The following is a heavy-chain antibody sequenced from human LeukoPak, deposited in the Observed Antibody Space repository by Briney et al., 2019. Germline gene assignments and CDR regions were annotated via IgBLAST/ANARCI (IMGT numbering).Heavy chain of an antibody. Sequence: GGPLRLSCAASGFTFSSYWMSWVRQAPGKGLEWVANIKQDGSEKYYVDSVKGRFTISRDNAKNSLYLQMNSLRAEDTAVYYCASSMYYYDSSAWFDPWGQGTLVTVSS. J-gene: IGHJ5*02. CDR2: IKQDGSEK. V-gene: IGHV3-7*01. CDR3: ASSMYYYDSSAWFDP. D-gene: IGHD3-22*01. CDR1: GFTFSSYW.